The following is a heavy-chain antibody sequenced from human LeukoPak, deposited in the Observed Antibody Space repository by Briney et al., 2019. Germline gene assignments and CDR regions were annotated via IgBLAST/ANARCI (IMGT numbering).Heavy chain of an antibody. V-gene: IGHV4-4*07. Sequence: SETLSLTCTVSGGSISSYYWSWIRQPAGKGLEWIGRIYTSGSTNYNPSLKSRVTISVDKSKNQFSLKLSSVTAADTAVYYCARVRYYDSTYYGMDVWGQGTTVTVSS. CDR1: GGSISSYY. CDR2: IYTSGST. J-gene: IGHJ6*02. CDR3: ARVRYYDSTYYGMDV. D-gene: IGHD3-22*01.